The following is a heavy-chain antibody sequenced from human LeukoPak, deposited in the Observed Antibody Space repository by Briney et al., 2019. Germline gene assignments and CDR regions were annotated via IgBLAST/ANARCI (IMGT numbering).Heavy chain of an antibody. V-gene: IGHV4-34*01. CDR3: ARGQGDAWSGYVLNV. J-gene: IGHJ6*04. D-gene: IGHD3-3*01. CDR2: MDHSGST. CDR1: GGSFSGHY. Sequence: SETLSLTCAVYGGSFSGHYWSWIRQPPGKGLEWIGEMDHSGSTNYNPYLKSRVTISVDTSKNQFSLNLSSVTAADTAVYYCARGQGDAWSGYVLNVWGKGTTVTVSS.